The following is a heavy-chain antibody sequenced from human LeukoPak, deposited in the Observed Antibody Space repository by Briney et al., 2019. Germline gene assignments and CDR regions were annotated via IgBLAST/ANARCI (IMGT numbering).Heavy chain of an antibody. J-gene: IGHJ6*03. Sequence: ASVKVSCKASGGTFSSYAISWVRQAPGQGLEWTGGIIPIFGRANYAQKFQGRVTITADKSTSTAYMELSSLRSEDTAVYYCARGTGSSWFRGPYYYYYMDVWGKGTTVTVSS. CDR2: IIPIFGRA. CDR1: GGTFSSYA. V-gene: IGHV1-69*06. CDR3: ARGTGSSWFRGPYYYYYMDV. D-gene: IGHD6-13*01.